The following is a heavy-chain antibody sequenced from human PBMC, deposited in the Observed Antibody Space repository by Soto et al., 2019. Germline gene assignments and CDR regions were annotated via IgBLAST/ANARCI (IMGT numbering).Heavy chain of an antibody. CDR1: GFTFSSYA. D-gene: IGHD3-10*01. J-gene: IGHJ4*02. CDR3: ARESGSGSYNFDY. Sequence: QVQLVESGGGVVQPGRSLRLSCAAPGFTFSSYAMHWVRQAPGKGLEWVAVISYDGSNKYYADSVKGRFTISRDNSKNTLYLQMNSLRAEDTAVYYCARESGSGSYNFDYWGQGTLVTVSS. V-gene: IGHV3-30-3*01. CDR2: ISYDGSNK.